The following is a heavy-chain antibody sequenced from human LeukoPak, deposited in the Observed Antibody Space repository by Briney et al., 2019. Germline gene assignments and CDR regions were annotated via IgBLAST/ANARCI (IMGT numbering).Heavy chain of an antibody. Sequence: PGGSLRLSCAASGFTFSSYAMHWVRQAPGKGLEWVAVISYDGSNKYYADSVKGRFTISRDNSKNTLYLQMNSLRAEDTAVYYCARVSAMLRYGDYLDAFDIWGQGTMVTVSS. J-gene: IGHJ3*02. CDR1: GFTFSSYA. CDR3: ARVSAMLRYGDYLDAFDI. D-gene: IGHD4-17*01. CDR2: ISYDGSNK. V-gene: IGHV3-30*04.